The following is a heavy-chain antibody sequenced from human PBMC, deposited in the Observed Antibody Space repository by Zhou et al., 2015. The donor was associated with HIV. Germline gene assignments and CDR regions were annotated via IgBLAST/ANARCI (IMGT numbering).Heavy chain of an antibody. V-gene: IGHV1-69*06. J-gene: IGHJ5*02. CDR3: ARDDCSSTSCYEGGGGFDP. CDR2: IIPIFGTA. CDR1: GGTFSSYA. Sequence: QVQLVQSGAEVKKPGSSVKVSCKASGGTFSSYAISWVRQAPGQGLEWMGGIIPIFGTANYAQKFQGRVTITADKSTSTAYMELSSLRSEDTAVYYCARDDCSSTSCYEGGGGFDPWGQGTLVSVSS. D-gene: IGHD2-2*01.